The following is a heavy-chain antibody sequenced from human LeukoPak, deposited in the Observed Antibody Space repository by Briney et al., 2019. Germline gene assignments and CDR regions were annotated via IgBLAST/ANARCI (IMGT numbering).Heavy chain of an antibody. CDR3: ARSSYDGAGSYYPLDY. Sequence: GKSLRLSCAASGFIFRRYGMHWVRQAPGKGLEWVAVIWYDGSSEYYEDSVEGRFTISRDNFKNTLYLQMNSLGADDTAVYYCARSSYDGAGSYYPLDYWGQGTLVTVSS. CDR1: GFIFRRYG. D-gene: IGHD3-10*01. V-gene: IGHV3-33*01. J-gene: IGHJ4*02. CDR2: IWYDGSSE.